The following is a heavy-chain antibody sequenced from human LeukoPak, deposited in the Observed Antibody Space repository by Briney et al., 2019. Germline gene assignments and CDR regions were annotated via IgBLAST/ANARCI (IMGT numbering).Heavy chain of an antibody. V-gene: IGHV3-21*01. CDR2: ISSSSSYI. Sequence: GGSLRLSCAASGFTFSNYNINWVRQAPGKGLEWVSSISSSSSYIYYADSVKGRFTISRDNAKNSLYLQMNSLRAEDTAVYYCASSGTAGDWGQGTLVTVSS. CDR1: GFTFSNYN. J-gene: IGHJ4*02. D-gene: IGHD2-21*02. CDR3: ASSGTAGD.